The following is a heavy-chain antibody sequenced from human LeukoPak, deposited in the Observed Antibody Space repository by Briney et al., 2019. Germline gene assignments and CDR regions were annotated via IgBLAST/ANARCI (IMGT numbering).Heavy chain of an antibody. V-gene: IGHV3-23*01. D-gene: IGHD2-2*01. CDR2: ISDSEP. CDR3: ARGGSGTSVLYY. Sequence: GGSLRLSCAASGFTFSNYAMTWVRQAPGKGLEWVSFISDSEPNYGDSVKGRFTVSRDNSKNTLYLEMNSLRAEDTAVYYCARGGSGTSVLYYWGQGVQVTVSS. J-gene: IGHJ4*02. CDR1: GFTFSNYA.